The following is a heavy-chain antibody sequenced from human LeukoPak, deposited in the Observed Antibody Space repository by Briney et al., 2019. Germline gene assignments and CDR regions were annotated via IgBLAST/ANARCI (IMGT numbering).Heavy chain of an antibody. CDR3: ARHGTISSESYFDY. D-gene: IGHD1-14*01. CDR1: GGSVSSYY. J-gene: IGHJ4*02. Sequence: PSETLSLTCSVSGGSVSSYYWSWIRQSPGKGLEWIGYIHNSGRTNYNPSLKSRVTGFVDTSKNQVSLRLSSVTAADTAVYYCARHGTISSESYFDYWGQGALGTVSS. CDR2: IHNSGRT. V-gene: IGHV4-59*08.